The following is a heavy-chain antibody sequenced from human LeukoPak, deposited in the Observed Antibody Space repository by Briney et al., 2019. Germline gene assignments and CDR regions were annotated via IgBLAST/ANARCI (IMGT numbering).Heavy chain of an antibody. CDR3: AKDRYSSSGYGNYYFDY. D-gene: IGHD6-13*01. Sequence: GGSLRLSCAASGFTFSSYAMSWVRQAPGKGLEWVSAISGSGGSTYYADSVKGRFTISRDNSKNTLYLQMNSLRAEDTAVYYCAKDRYSSSGYGNYYFDYWGQGTLVTVSS. V-gene: IGHV3-23*01. CDR2: ISGSGGST. J-gene: IGHJ4*02. CDR1: GFTFSSYA.